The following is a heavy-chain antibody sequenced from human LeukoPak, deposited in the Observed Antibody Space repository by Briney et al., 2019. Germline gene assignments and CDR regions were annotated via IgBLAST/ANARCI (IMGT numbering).Heavy chain of an antibody. D-gene: IGHD6-13*01. CDR1: GGSFSGYY. CDR3: ARQWAYSSSPRGWFDP. CDR2: INHSGST. V-gene: IGHV4-34*01. J-gene: IGHJ5*02. Sequence: PSETLSLTCAVYGGSFSGYYWSWIRQPPGKGLEWIGEINHSGSTNYNPSLKSRVTISVDTSKNQFSLKLSSVTAADTAVYYCARQWAYSSSPRGWFDPWGQGTLVTVSS.